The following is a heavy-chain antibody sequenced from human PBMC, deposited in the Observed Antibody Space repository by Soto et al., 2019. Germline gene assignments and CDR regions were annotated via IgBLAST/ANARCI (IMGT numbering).Heavy chain of an antibody. CDR1: GFTFSDHY. D-gene: IGHD3-22*01. V-gene: IGHV3-72*01. J-gene: IGHJ4*02. CDR2: TRNKANSYTT. Sequence: GGSLRLSCAASGFTFSDHYMDWVRQAPGKGLEWVGRTRNKANSYTTEYAASVKGRFTISRDDSKNSLYLQMNSLKTEDTAVYYCARGVSCYYDSGGYYYFDYWGQGTLVTVSS. CDR3: ARGVSCYYDSGGYYYFDY.